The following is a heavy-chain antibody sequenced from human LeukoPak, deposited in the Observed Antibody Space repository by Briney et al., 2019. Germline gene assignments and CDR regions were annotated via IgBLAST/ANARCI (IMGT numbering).Heavy chain of an antibody. CDR3: ARPTLQTLGA. Sequence: ASVKVSCKASGYTFTVYYMHWVRQAPGQRLEWMGCINPNSGDTYYAQKFQGRVTMTRDTSISTAYMELSRLRSDDTAFYYCARPTLQTLGAWGQGTLVTVSS. CDR1: GYTFTVYY. V-gene: IGHV1-2*02. J-gene: IGHJ5*02. D-gene: IGHD3-10*01. CDR2: INPNSGDT.